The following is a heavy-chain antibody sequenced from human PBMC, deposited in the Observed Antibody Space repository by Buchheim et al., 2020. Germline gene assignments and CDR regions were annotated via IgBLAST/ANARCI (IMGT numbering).Heavy chain of an antibody. Sequence: EVQLVESGGGLVQPGGSLRLSCAASGFTFSSYEMNWVRQAPGKGLEWVSYISSSCSTIYYADSVKGRFPISRDNAKNSLYLQMNSLRAEDTAVYYCARGQAYYYDSSGWNWGQGTL. CDR2: ISSSCSTI. D-gene: IGHD3-22*01. CDR3: ARGQAYYYDSSGWN. J-gene: IGHJ4*02. CDR1: GFTFSSYE. V-gene: IGHV3-48*03.